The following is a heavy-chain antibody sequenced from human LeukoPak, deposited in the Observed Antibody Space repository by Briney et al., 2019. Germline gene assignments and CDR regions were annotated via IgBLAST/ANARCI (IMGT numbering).Heavy chain of an antibody. J-gene: IGHJ6*02. Sequence: GASVKVSCNASGYTFTSYGISWVRQAPGQRLEWRGWIIAYNCNTNYAQKLQGRVTMTTDTSTSTAYMELRSLRSDDTAVYYCAIQEPLDTAMVPDYYYYGMDVWGQGTTVTVSS. CDR1: GYTFTSYG. CDR3: AIQEPLDTAMVPDYYYYGMDV. CDR2: IIAYNCNT. D-gene: IGHD5-18*01. V-gene: IGHV1-18*01.